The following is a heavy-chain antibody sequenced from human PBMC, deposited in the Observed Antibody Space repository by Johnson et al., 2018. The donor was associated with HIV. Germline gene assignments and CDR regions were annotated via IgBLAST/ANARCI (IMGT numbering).Heavy chain of an antibody. CDR3: VRGLGYVFYSGNSNALDI. D-gene: IGHD4-23*01. CDR2: INSDGSST. CDR1: GISVTRNY. J-gene: IGHJ3*02. Sequence: VQLVESGGGLVQPGGSLRLSCAGSGISVTRNYMSWVRQAPGKGLEWVSRINSDGSSTTYVDSVKGRLTISRDNAKNTLFLQMNSLRAEDTAVYYCVRGLGYVFYSGNSNALDIWGQGTMVTVSS. V-gene: IGHV3-74*02.